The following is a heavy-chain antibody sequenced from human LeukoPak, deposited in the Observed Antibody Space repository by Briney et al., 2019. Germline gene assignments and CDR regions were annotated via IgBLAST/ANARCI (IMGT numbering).Heavy chain of an antibody. J-gene: IGHJ6*02. D-gene: IGHD4-11*01. V-gene: IGHV3-23*01. CDR1: GFTFSSYV. CDR2: ISGGGGST. Sequence: PGGSLRLSCAASGFTFSSYVMSWVRQAPGKGLEWVSAISGGGGSTYYADSVKGRFTISRDSSKNTVYLQMNSLRAEDTAVYYCASYYSNYYYYGLDVWGQGTTITVS. CDR3: ASYYSNYYYYGLDV.